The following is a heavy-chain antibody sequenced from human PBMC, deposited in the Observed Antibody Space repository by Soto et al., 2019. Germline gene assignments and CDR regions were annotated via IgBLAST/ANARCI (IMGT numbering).Heavy chain of an antibody. CDR2: IYYSGST. CDR3: ARIACRGSYSPFGFDY. CDR1: GGSISSYY. D-gene: IGHD1-26*01. J-gene: IGHJ4*02. Sequence: QVQLQESGPGQVKPSETLSLTCTVSGGSISSYYWSWIRQPPGKGLEWIGYIYYSGSTNYNPSLKSRVTISVDTSKNQFSRKLSSVTAADAAVYYCARIACRGSYSPFGFDYWGQGTLVTVSS. V-gene: IGHV4-59*08.